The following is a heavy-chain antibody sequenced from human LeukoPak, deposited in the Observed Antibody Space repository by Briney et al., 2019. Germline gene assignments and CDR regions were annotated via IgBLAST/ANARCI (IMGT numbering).Heavy chain of an antibody. Sequence: PGGSLRLSCAASGFTFSSYDMHWVRQATGKGLEWVSAIGTLGDTDYPDSVKGRFTISRENAKNSLYLQMNNVRAGDTAVYYCTRGRNSNYYDSGGYYPYWGQGTLVTVSS. D-gene: IGHD3-22*01. V-gene: IGHV3-13*01. CDR3: TRGRNSNYYDSGGYYPY. CDR2: IGTLGDT. CDR1: GFTFSSYD. J-gene: IGHJ4*02.